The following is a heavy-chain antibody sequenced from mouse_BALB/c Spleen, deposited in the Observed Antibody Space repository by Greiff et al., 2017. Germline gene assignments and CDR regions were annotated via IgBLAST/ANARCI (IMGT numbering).Heavy chain of an antibody. J-gene: IGHJ3*01. D-gene: IGHD2-10*02. CDR1: GYSITSGYY. CDR2: ISYDGSN. CDR3: AREEYGNWFAY. V-gene: IGHV3-6*02. Sequence: EVKLMESGPGLVKPSQSLSLTCSVTGYSITSGYYWNWIRQFPGNKLEWMGYISYDGSNNYNPSLKNRISITRDTSKNQFFLKLNSVTTEDTATYYCAREEYGNWFAYWGQGTLVTVSA.